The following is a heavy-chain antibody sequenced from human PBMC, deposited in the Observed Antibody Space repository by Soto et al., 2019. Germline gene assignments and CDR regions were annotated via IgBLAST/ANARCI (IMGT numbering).Heavy chain of an antibody. V-gene: IGHV4-34*01. D-gene: IGHD3-22*01. CDR2: INHSGST. Sequence: SATLIVTCAVNGGSYSGYYWSWIRQPPGKGLEWIGEINHSGSTYYNPSLKSRVTISVDTSKNQFSLKLSSVTAADTAVYYCARSEDYYDSSGYFLCPPDYWGQGTLVTVSS. CDR3: ARSEDYYDSSGYFLCPPDY. J-gene: IGHJ4*02. CDR1: GGSYSGYY.